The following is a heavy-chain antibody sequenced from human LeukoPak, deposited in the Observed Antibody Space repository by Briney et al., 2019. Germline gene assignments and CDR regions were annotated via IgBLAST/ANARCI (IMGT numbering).Heavy chain of an antibody. CDR1: GGSISSSSYY. CDR3: ARAGDRAVLRFLEWLPRDYYYYGMDV. Sequence: PSETLSLTCTVSGGSISSSSYYWGWIRQPPGKGLDWIGSIYYGGSTYYNPSLKSRVTISVDTSKNQFSLKLSSVTAADTAVYHCARAGDRAVLRFLEWLPRDYYYYGMDVWGQGTTVTVSS. V-gene: IGHV4-39*01. CDR2: IYYGGST. D-gene: IGHD3-3*01. J-gene: IGHJ6*02.